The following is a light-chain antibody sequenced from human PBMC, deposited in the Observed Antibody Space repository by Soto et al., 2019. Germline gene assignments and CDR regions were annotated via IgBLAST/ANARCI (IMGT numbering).Light chain of an antibody. CDR3: CAFAVGAALV. CDR1: SSNVRTYDL. J-gene: IGLJ2*01. V-gene: IGLV2-23*01. Sequence: QSALTQPASVSASPGQSITISCTGTSSNVRTYDLVSWYQHHPDKAPNLIIYEGTKPPSGLSRLCSGSKSDNTASLTSSGLQAEDDDDYYGCAFAVGAALVFGGGTKLTVL. CDR2: EGT.